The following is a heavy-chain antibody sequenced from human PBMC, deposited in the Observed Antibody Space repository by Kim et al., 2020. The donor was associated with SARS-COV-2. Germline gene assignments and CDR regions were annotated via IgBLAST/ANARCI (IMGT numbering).Heavy chain of an antibody. CDR3: ARGSKGGGSYLNY. Sequence: SETLSLTCAVYGGSFSDFYWNWIRQSPGKGLEWIGEINHSGSTNYNPSLMSRVTISVDTSKSQFSLKLNSVTAAGTAVYYCARGSKGGGSYLNYWGRGTLVTVSS. D-gene: IGHD3-16*01. CDR1: GGSFSDFY. J-gene: IGHJ4*01. CDR2: INHSGST. V-gene: IGHV4-34*01.